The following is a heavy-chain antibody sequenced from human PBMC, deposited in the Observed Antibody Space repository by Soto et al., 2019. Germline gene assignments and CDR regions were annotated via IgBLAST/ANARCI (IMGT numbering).Heavy chain of an antibody. J-gene: IGHJ6*02. V-gene: IGHV3-23*01. CDR1: GFTFSSYA. D-gene: IGHD2-2*01. CDR2: ISGSGGST. Sequence: GSLRLSCAASGFTFSSYAMSWVRQAPGKGLEWVSAISGSGGSTYYADSVKGRFTISRDNSKNTLYLQMNSLRAEDTAVYYCAKDLPIVVVPAAMIAGNYYYGMDVWGQGTTVTVSS. CDR3: AKDLPIVVVPAAMIAGNYYYGMDV.